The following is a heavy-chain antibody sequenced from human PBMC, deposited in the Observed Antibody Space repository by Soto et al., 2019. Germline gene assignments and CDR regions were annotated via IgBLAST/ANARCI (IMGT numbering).Heavy chain of an antibody. Sequence: QVRLVESGGGVVQPGRSLRLSCAASGFTFSSYGMHWVRQAPGKGLEWVAVIWYDGSNKYYADSVKGRFTISRDNSKNTLYLQMNSLRAEDTAVYYCARGYCSSTSCSPYYYYYYMDVWGKGTTVTVSS. CDR2: IWYDGSNK. D-gene: IGHD2-2*01. V-gene: IGHV3-33*01. J-gene: IGHJ6*03. CDR3: ARGYCSSTSCSPYYYYYYMDV. CDR1: GFTFSSYG.